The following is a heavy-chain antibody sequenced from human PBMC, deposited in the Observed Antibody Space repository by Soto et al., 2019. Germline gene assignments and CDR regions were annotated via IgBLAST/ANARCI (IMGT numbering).Heavy chain of an antibody. CDR3: ARLRADYYESSGPFAY. J-gene: IGHJ4*02. CDR2: ISYDGSNK. D-gene: IGHD3-22*01. V-gene: IGHV3-30-3*01. Sequence: QVQLVESGGGVVQPGRSLRLSCAASGFTFSSYAMHWVRQAPGKGLEWVPVISYDGSNKYYADSVKGRFTISRDNSKNTLYLQMNSLRAEDTAVYYCARLRADYYESSGPFAYWGQGTLVTVSS. CDR1: GFTFSSYA.